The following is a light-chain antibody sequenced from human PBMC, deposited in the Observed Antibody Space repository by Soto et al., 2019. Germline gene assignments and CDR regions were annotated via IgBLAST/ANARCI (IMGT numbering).Light chain of an antibody. CDR3: QTWGTGFQV. CDR1: SGHSSYA. Sequence: QSVLTQAPSASASLGASVKLTCTLSSGHSSYAIAWHQLQPEKGPRCLMKINSDGSHNKGDGIPDRFSGSSSGAERFLIISSLQSEDEADYYCQTWGTGFQVFGGGTKLTVL. V-gene: IGLV4-69*01. CDR2: INSDGSH. J-gene: IGLJ2*01.